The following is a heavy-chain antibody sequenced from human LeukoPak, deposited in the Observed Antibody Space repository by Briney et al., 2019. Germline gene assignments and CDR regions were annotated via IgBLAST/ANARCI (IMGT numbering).Heavy chain of an antibody. J-gene: IGHJ4*02. Sequence: PGGSLRLSCAASGFTFSSYAMSWVRQAPGKGLEWVSAISGSGGSTYYADSVKGRFTTSRDNSKNTLYLQMNSLRAEDTAVYYCAKDPTMIVVVIPDYWRQGTLVTVSS. V-gene: IGHV3-23*01. CDR1: GFTFSSYA. CDR3: AKDPTMIVVVIPDY. D-gene: IGHD3-22*01. CDR2: ISGSGGST.